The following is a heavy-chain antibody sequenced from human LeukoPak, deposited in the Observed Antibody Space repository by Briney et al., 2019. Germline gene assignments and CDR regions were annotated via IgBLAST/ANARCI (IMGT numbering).Heavy chain of an antibody. D-gene: IGHD4-23*01. CDR3: ARDGNSGTGGGAFDI. V-gene: IGHV1-69*05. CDR2: IIPIFGTA. J-gene: IGHJ3*02. CDR1: GGTFSSYA. Sequence: SVKVSCKASGGTFSSYAISWVRQAPGQGLEWMGGIIPIFGTANYAQKFQGRVTITTDESTSTAYMELSSLRSEDTAVYYCARDGNSGTGGGAFDIWGQGTMVTVSS.